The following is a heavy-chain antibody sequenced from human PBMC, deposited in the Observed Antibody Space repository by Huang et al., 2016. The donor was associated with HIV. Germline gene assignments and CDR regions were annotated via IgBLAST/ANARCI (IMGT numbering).Heavy chain of an antibody. V-gene: IGHV1-8*02. CDR1: GYTFTNYD. J-gene: IGHJ6*03. D-gene: IGHD3-3*01. CDR3: ARGVRLYKNKDVPPNTSWGYYHYYMDA. CDR2: MNPNSGNT. Sequence: QVLLLQSGAEVRKPGASVKISCKTSGYTFTNYDINWVRQATGQGLGWMGWMNPNSGNTGSAQKVQDRVSMTRTTSITSAYMELSDLRSDDTAVYYCARGVRLYKNKDVPPNTSWGYYHYYMDAWGKGTTVTVS.